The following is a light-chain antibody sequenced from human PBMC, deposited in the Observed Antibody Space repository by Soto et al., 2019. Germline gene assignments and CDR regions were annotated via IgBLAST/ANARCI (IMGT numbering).Light chain of an antibody. J-gene: IGLJ1*01. CDR2: DVT. CDR3: SSYTTSNTRQIV. Sequence: QSALTQPASVSGSPGQSITISCTGTNSDVGGYNYVSWYQHHPGKAHKLIIYDVTNRPSGVSNPFSGSKSGNTASLTISGLQPEDEADYYCSSYTTSNTRQIVFGTGTKVTVL. V-gene: IGLV2-14*03. CDR1: NSDVGGYNY.